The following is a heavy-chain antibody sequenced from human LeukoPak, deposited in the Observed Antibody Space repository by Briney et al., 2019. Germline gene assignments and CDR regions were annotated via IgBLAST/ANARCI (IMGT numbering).Heavy chain of an antibody. CDR3: ARGGYSYYFDY. D-gene: IGHD2-15*01. Sequence: GGSLRLSCAASGFTFREYGMSWVRQFPGKGLEWVSTIRWNGDITGYADSVKGRFTISRDNAKNSLYLQMNSLRAEDTAVYYCARGGYSYYFDYWGQGTLVTVSS. CDR2: IRWNGDIT. J-gene: IGHJ4*02. CDR1: GFTFREYG. V-gene: IGHV3-20*04.